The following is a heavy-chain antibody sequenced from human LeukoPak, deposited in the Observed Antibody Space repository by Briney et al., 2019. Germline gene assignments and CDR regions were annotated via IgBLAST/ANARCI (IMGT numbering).Heavy chain of an antibody. J-gene: IGHJ4*02. D-gene: IGHD3-10*01. V-gene: IGHV4-34*01. CDR2: INHSGST. Sequence: SETLSLTCAVHGGSFSGYYWSWIRQPPGKGLEWFGEINHSGSTTYNPSLKSRVTISVDTSKNQFSLKLSSVTAADTAVYYCARRTVWFGELSPWFFDYRGQGTLVTVSS. CDR3: ARRTVWFGELSPWFFDY. CDR1: GGSFSGYY.